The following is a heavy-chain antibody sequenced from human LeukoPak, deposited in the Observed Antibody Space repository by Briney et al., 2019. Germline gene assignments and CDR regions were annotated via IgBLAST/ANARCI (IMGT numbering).Heavy chain of an antibody. CDR3: GRTYDILTRDAFDI. D-gene: IGHD3-9*01. CDR2: IYYSGST. V-gene: IGHV4-61*01. Sequence: PSETLSLTCTVSGGSISSSSYYWSWIRQPPGKGLEWIGYIYYSGSTNYNPSLKSRVTISVDTSKNQFSLKLSSVTAADTAVYYCGRTYDILTRDAFDIWGQGTMVTVSS. J-gene: IGHJ3*02. CDR1: GGSISSSSYY.